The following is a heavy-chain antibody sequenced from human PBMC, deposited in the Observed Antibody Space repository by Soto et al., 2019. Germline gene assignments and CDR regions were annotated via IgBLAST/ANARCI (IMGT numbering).Heavy chain of an antibody. Sequence: EVQLLESGGGLVQPGGSLRLSCAASGFTFSIYAMSWVRQVPGKGLEWVSTISGNGGTSSADFVRGRFTISRDNSKNPLYLPMNSLRVDDTAIYYCAKDAPGSGWLSDYWGQGTPVTVSS. J-gene: IGHJ4*02. D-gene: IGHD3-22*01. CDR2: ISGNGGT. V-gene: IGHV3-23*01. CDR1: GFTFSIYA. CDR3: AKDAPGSGWLSDY.